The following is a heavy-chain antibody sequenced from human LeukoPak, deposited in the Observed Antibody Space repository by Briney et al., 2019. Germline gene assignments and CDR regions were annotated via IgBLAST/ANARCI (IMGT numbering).Heavy chain of an antibody. CDR1: GGSISSYY. CDR2: IYFSGDT. V-gene: IGHV4-59*01. Sequence: SETLSLTCTVSGGSISSYYWRWIRQPPGKGLEWIGYIYFSGDTNYNPSLKSRLTISVDTSRNQFSLSLDSVTAADTAVYYCARDRGQLGRPYYYGMDVWGQGTTVTVSS. J-gene: IGHJ6*02. CDR3: ARDRGQLGRPYYYGMDV. D-gene: IGHD3-10*01.